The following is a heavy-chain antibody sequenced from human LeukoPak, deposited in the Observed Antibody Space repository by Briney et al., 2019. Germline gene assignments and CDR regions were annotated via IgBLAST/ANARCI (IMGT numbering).Heavy chain of an antibody. CDR1: GGTFSSYA. CDR2: IIPIFGTA. Sequence: GASVKVSCKASGGTFSSYAISWVRLAPGQGLEWMGGIIPIFGTANYAQKFQGRVTITADESTSTAYMELSSLRSEDTAVYYCARASGGYCSSTSCYDYWGQGTLVTVSS. J-gene: IGHJ4*02. CDR3: ARASGGYCSSTSCYDY. V-gene: IGHV1-69*13. D-gene: IGHD2-2*01.